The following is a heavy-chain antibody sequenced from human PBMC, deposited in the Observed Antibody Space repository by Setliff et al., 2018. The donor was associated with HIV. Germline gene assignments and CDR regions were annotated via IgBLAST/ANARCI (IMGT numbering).Heavy chain of an antibody. CDR3: ARDPKYYYKYFQY. V-gene: IGHV4-38-2*02. Sequence: PSETLSLTCAVSGYSIRSGYYCGWIRQSPGKGLEWIGTMFRTGTSYYNPSLTSRVTISQDTSKNQFSLELTSVTAADTAVYYCARDPKYYYKYFQYWGPGTLVTVSS. D-gene: IGHD1-26*01. CDR2: MFRTGTS. CDR1: GYSIRSGYY. J-gene: IGHJ1*01.